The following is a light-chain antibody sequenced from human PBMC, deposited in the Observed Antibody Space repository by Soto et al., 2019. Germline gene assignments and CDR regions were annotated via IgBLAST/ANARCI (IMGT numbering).Light chain of an antibody. CDR3: SSYTSSSTRV. CDR2: EVS. Sequence: QSALTQPASVSGSPGQSITISCTGTRSDVGGYNYVSWYQQHPGKAPKLMIYEVSNRPSGVSNRFSGSKSGNTASLTISGIQAEDEAEYYCSSYTSSSTRVFGGGTKLTVL. CDR1: RSDVGGYNY. J-gene: IGLJ3*02. V-gene: IGLV2-14*01.